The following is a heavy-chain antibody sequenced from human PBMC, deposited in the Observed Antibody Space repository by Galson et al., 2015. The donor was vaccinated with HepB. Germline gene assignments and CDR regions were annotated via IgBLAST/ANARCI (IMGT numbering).Heavy chain of an antibody. D-gene: IGHD1-14*01. J-gene: IGHJ4*02. CDR1: GYTFTTFP. CDR2: ISAANGDT. CDR3: ARNASTGGLDF. V-gene: IGHV1-3*01. Sequence: SVKVSCKASGYTFTTFPMHWVRQAPGQSLEWMGYISAANGDTKYSQKFQDRVTITSDTSANTAFMELSNLNAEDTAVYYCARNASTGGLDFGGQGALVTVSS.